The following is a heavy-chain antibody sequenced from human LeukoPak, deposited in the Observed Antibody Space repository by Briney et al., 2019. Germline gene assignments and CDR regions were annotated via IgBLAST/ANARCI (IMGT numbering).Heavy chain of an antibody. CDR1: GFTFSDYY. CDR2: IRSSGSTI. D-gene: IGHD2-2*01. J-gene: IGHJ4*02. V-gene: IGHV3-11*04. CDR3: ARVDCSSTSCYEFDY. Sequence: SGGSLRLSCAASGFTFSDYYMSWIRQAPGKGLEWVSYIRSSGSTIYYADSVKGRFTISSDNAKNSLYLQMNSLRAEDTAVYYCARVDCSSTSCYEFDYWGQGTLVTVSS.